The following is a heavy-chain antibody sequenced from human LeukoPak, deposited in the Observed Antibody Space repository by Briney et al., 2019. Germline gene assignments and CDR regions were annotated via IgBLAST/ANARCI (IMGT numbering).Heavy chain of an antibody. Sequence: PQTLSLTSTVSGGSISRGDSYWGWLRQPPGRGWEWIGYIYYSGSTYNNPSLKSRVTRSVHTSKTKCSRKLCAVTAAPSPVHCGARAVESTYYYDSSGYPDAVDIWGQRTMVTVSS. CDR2: IYYSGST. V-gene: IGHV4-30-4*01. J-gene: IGHJ3*02. CDR3: ARAVESTYYYDSSGYPDAVDI. CDR1: GGSISRGDSY. D-gene: IGHD3-22*01.